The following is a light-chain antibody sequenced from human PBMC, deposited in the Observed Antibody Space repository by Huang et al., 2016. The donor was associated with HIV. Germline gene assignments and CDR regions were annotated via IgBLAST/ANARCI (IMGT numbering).Light chain of an antibody. CDR2: GAS. J-gene: IGKJ2*01. CDR1: PRVASTQ. CDR3: QQYDSSPAT. V-gene: IGKV3-20*01. Sequence: EIVLTQSPGSLSLSPGDTATLSCRASPRVASTQLAWYQQQPGPAPWRLIYGASNRATGIPDRCSGSGCGTAFNFTITRLEPEDFAVYFCQQYDSSPATFGRGTQLEIK.